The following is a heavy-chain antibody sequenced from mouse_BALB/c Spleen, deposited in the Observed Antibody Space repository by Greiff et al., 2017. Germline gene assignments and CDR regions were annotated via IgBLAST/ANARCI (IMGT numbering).Heavy chain of an antibody. Sequence: EVMLVESGGGLVKPGGSLKLSCAASGFTFSSYAMSWVRQSPEKRLEWVAEISSGGSYTYYPDTVTGRFTISRDNAKNTLYLEMSSLRSEDTAMYYCARDLRDGYPGGYAMDYWGQGTSVTVSS. J-gene: IGHJ4*01. CDR2: ISSGGSYT. D-gene: IGHD2-3*01. CDR3: ARDLRDGYPGGYAMDY. CDR1: GFTFSSYA. V-gene: IGHV5-9-4*01.